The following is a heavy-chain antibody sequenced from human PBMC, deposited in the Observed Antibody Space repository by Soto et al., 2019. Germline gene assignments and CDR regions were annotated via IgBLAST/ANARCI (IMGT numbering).Heavy chain of an antibody. Sequence: HPGGSLRLSCAASGFTFSSYAMSWVRQAPGKGLEWVSAISGSGGSTYYADSVKGRFTISRDNSKNTLYLQMNSLRAEDTAVYYSLLSIAAAGPSDDAFDIWGQGTMVTVSS. CDR3: LLSIAAAGPSDDAFDI. CDR2: ISGSGGST. J-gene: IGHJ3*02. D-gene: IGHD6-13*01. CDR1: GFTFSSYA. V-gene: IGHV3-23*01.